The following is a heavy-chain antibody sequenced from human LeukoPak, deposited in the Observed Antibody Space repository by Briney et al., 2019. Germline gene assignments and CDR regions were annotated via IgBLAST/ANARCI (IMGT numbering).Heavy chain of an antibody. Sequence: SETLSLTCSVSGGSISGYYWSWIRQPAGKGLEWLGRIYNSGSINYNPSLKSRVTMSVDTSKNQFSLKLRSVTAADTAVYYCARDKYSNYGNWLVPWGQGTLVTVSS. V-gene: IGHV4-4*07. D-gene: IGHD4-11*01. CDR3: ARDKYSNYGNWLVP. CDR2: IYNSGSI. J-gene: IGHJ5*02. CDR1: GGSISGYY.